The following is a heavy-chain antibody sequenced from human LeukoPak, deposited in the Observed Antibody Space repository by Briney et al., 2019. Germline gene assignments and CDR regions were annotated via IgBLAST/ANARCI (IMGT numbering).Heavy chain of an antibody. CDR2: IYTSGST. CDR1: GGSISSYY. D-gene: IGHD3-3*01. Sequence: SETLSLTCTVSGGSISSYYWSWIRQPAGKGLEWIGRIYTSGSTNYNPSLKSRVTMSVDTSKNQFSLKLSSVTAADTAVYYCARDRSANYDFWSGSHAFDIWGQGTMVTVSS. CDR3: ARDRSANYDFWSGSHAFDI. V-gene: IGHV4-4*07. J-gene: IGHJ3*02.